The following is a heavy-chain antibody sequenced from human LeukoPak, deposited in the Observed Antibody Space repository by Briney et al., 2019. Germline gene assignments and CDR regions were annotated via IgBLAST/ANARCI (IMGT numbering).Heavy chain of an antibody. D-gene: IGHD2-15*01. CDR1: GFIFSSHG. J-gene: IGHJ3*02. CDR2: IRPSGDMT. V-gene: IGHV3-23*01. CDR3: AQAPPPYCSGGSCFDAFDI. Sequence: GGSLRLSCAASGFIFSSHGMNWVRQAPGKGLEWVSGIRPSGDMTYYADSVKGRFTISRDNYKNTVYLQMDSLRFEDAAVYYCAQAPPPYCSGGSCFDAFDIWGQGTMVTVSS.